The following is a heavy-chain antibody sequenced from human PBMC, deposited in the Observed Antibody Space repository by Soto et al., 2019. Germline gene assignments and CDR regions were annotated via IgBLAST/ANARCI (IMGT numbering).Heavy chain of an antibody. D-gene: IGHD3-3*01. CDR2: IYYSGST. J-gene: IGHJ4*02. V-gene: IGHV4-59*08. Sequence: SETLSLTCTVSGGSISSYYWSWIRQPPGKGLEWIGYIYYSGSTNYNPSLKSRVTISVDTSKNQFSLKLSSVTAADTAVYYCARNTRKGYDFWSGYFDYWGQGTLVTAPQ. CDR3: ARNTRKGYDFWSGYFDY. CDR1: GGSISSYY.